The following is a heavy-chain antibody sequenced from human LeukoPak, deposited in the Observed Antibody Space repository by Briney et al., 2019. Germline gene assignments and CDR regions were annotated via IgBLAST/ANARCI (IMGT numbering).Heavy chain of an antibody. CDR1: GGSISSSSYY. CDR2: IYYSGST. CDR3: ARGDPRSGYDY. V-gene: IGHV4-39*07. J-gene: IGHJ4*02. D-gene: IGHD3-22*01. Sequence: PSETLSLTRTVSGGSISSSSYYWGWIRQPPGKGLEWIGSIYYSGSTYYNPSLKSRVTISVDTSKNQFSLKLSSVTAADTAVYYCARGDPRSGYDYWGQGTLVTVSS.